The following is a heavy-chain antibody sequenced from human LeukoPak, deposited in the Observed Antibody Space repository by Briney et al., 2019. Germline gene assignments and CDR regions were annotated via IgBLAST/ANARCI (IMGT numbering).Heavy chain of an antibody. CDR3: AKDRTTVSYWYFDL. Sequence: GGSLRLSCAASGFTFSSYAMSWGRQAPGKGLEWVSAVSIGGTNTYYADSGKGRFTISRDTSKNTLYLQMNSLRVEDTAVYYCAKDRTTVSYWYFDLWGRGTLVTVSS. D-gene: IGHD4-17*01. CDR1: GFTFSSYA. CDR2: VSIGGTNT. J-gene: IGHJ2*01. V-gene: IGHV3-23*01.